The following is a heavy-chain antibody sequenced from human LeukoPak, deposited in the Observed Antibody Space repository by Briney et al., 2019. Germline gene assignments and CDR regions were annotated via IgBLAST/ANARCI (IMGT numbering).Heavy chain of an antibody. Sequence: SVKVSCKASGGTFSSYAISWVRQAPGQGLEWMGRIIPILGIANYAQKFQGRVTITADKSPSTAYMELSSLRSEDTAVYYCAREGPRVYYDSSGTFDYWGQGTLVTVSS. V-gene: IGHV1-69*04. CDR1: GGTFSSYA. CDR2: IIPILGIA. CDR3: AREGPRVYYDSSGTFDY. D-gene: IGHD3-22*01. J-gene: IGHJ4*02.